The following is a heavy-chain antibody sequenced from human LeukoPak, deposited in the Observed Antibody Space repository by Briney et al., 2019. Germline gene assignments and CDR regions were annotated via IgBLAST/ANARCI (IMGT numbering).Heavy chain of an antibody. J-gene: IGHJ4*02. D-gene: IGHD3-22*01. Sequence: GGSLRLSCAASGFTFSDYYMSWIRQAPGKGLEWVSYISSSGSTIYYADSVKGRFTISRDNAKNSLYLQMNSQRAEDTAVYYCANHYYDSSGYYSFDYWGQGTLVTVSS. V-gene: IGHV3-11*01. CDR2: ISSSGSTI. CDR3: ANHYYDSSGYYSFDY. CDR1: GFTFSDYY.